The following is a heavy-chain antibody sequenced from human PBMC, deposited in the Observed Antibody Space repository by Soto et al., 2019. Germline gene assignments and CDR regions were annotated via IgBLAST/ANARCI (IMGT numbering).Heavy chain of an antibody. CDR1: GYTFTSYG. Sequence: ASVKVSCKASGYTFTSYGISWVRQAPGQGLEWMGWISAYNGNTNYAQKLQGRVTMTTDTSTSTAYMELRSLRSDDTAVYYCARDXYSSSSKHYYYYYCMDVWGRGTTVTVAS. D-gene: IGHD6-6*01. J-gene: IGHJ6*02. CDR2: ISAYNGNT. V-gene: IGHV1-18*01. CDR3: ARDXYSSSSKHYYYYYCMDV.